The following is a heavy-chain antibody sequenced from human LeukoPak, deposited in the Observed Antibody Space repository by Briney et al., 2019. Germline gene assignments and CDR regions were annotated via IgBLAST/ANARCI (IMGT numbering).Heavy chain of an antibody. J-gene: IGHJ4*02. D-gene: IGHD2/OR15-2a*01. V-gene: IGHV1-2*02. CDR2: INPNSGGT. CDR1: GGTFSSYA. CDR3: ASDDSTL. Sequence: ASVKVSCKASGGTFSSYAISWVRQAPGQGLEWMGWINPNSGGTNYAQKFQGRVTMTRDTSTSTVYMELSSLRSEDTAVYYCASDDSTLWGQGTLVTVSS.